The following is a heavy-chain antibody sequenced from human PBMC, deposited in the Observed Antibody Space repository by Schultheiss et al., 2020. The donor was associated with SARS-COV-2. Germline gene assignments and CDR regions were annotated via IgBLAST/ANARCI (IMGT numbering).Heavy chain of an antibody. CDR2: IYHSGST. CDR3: ARERKTFDY. J-gene: IGHJ4*02. Sequence: LRLSCAVSGGSISSGGYSWSWIRQPPGKGLEWIGSIYHSGSTNYNPSLKSRLLISLDTSKNQFSLRLNSATATDTAVYYCARERKTFDYWGQGTLVTVSS. V-gene: IGHV4-30-2*05. CDR1: GGSISSGGYS.